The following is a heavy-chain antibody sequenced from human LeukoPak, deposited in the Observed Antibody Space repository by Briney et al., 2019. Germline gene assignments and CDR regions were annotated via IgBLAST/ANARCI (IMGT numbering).Heavy chain of an antibody. Sequence: GTLRLYCAASGFTFSSYSMNRDRQAQGQGLEWVSYISTGSTTIYYADCVKDRFTISRDNDKNSLYLQMNSLRDEDTGVYYCARDVERTGGTYYYGSGSPRGWGQGTLVTVSS. J-gene: IGHJ4*02. CDR3: ARDVERTGGTYYYGSGSPRG. V-gene: IGHV3-48*02. CDR2: ISTGSTTI. CDR1: GFTFSSYS. D-gene: IGHD3-10*01.